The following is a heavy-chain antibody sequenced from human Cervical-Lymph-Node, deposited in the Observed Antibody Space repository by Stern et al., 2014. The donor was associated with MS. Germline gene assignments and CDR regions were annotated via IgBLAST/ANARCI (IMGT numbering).Heavy chain of an antibody. V-gene: IGHV4-59*01. CDR1: GGSIINYY. CDR2: IYYTGRT. J-gene: IGHJ5*02. Sequence: QLQLRESGPGLVKPSETLSLTCTVSGGSIINYYWSWIRQTPGKGLEWIGYIYYTGRTNYNPSLKSRVTISVDTSKNQLSLMLRSLTAADTAVYYCARDSSDTWYGPIDAWGQGTQVIVSS. D-gene: IGHD6-13*01. CDR3: ARDSSDTWYGPIDA.